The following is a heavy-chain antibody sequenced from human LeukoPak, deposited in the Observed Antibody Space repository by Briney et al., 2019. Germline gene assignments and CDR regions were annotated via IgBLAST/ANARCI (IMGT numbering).Heavy chain of an antibody. Sequence: SETLSLTCTVSGGSISSYYWSWIRQPPGKGLEWIGYIYYSGSTNYNPSLKSRATISVDTSKNQFSLKLRSVTAADTAVDYCAREGPSFWSGPDYGMDVWGQGTTVTVSS. CDR2: IYYSGST. D-gene: IGHD3-3*01. CDR1: GGSISSYY. J-gene: IGHJ6*02. CDR3: AREGPSFWSGPDYGMDV. V-gene: IGHV4-59*01.